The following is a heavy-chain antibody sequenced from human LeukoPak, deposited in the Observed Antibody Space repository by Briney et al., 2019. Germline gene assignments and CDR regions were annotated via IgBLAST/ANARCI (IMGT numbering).Heavy chain of an antibody. D-gene: IGHD6-13*01. J-gene: IGHJ4*02. CDR1: GGSINSSY. Sequence: SETLSLACTVSGGSINSSYWSWIRQSPRKGLEWIGYIYYTGNTNYSPSLKSRVTISVDTSRNQFSLKLSSVTAADTAVYYCATSRAPYYFDYWGQGTLVTVSS. V-gene: IGHV4-59*08. CDR2: IYYTGNT. CDR3: ATSRAPYYFDY.